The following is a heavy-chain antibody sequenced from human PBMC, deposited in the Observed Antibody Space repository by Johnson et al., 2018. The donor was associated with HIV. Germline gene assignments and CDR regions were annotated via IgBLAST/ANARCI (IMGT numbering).Heavy chain of an antibody. V-gene: IGHV3-33*08. CDR2: IWPDGSNT. CDR3: AREGSYGGGAFDI. Sequence: QVQLVESGGGVVQPGRSLRLSCAASGFTFSSRWMTWVRQAPGKGLEWVAVIWPDGSNTYYADSVKGRFTISRDNAKNSLYLQMNSLRAEDTAGYYCAREGSYGGGAFDIWGQGTMVTVSS. D-gene: IGHD1-26*01. CDR1: GFTFSSRW. J-gene: IGHJ3*02.